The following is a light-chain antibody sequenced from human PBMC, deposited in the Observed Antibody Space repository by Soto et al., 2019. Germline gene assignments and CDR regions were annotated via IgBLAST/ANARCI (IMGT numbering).Light chain of an antibody. V-gene: IGKV1-16*02. CDR2: GAS. J-gene: IGKJ4*01. CDR1: QGFNNF. CDR3: QQYHSYPVT. Sequence: DIQMTQSPSSLSASVGDTVTITCRASQGFNNFLAWFQQKPGKAPKSLIYGASSLQSGVPSKFSGSGSDTGFTLTISSLQPEDSATYFCQQYHSYPVTFGGGTKVEIK.